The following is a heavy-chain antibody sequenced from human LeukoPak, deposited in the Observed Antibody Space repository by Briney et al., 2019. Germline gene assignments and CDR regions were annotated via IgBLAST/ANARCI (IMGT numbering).Heavy chain of an antibody. V-gene: IGHV3-48*02. CDR3: VRDNFYAFDI. J-gene: IGHJ3*02. CDR1: GFSFSTDP. Sequence: GGSLRLSCVASGFSFSTDPMNWVRQAPGKGLEWLSNIRSNGESKSYANSVKGRFTTSRDNGKNSPYLQMDSLRDEDTAVYYCVRDNFYAFDIWGQGTMVTVSS. D-gene: IGHD2/OR15-2a*01. CDR2: IRSNGESK.